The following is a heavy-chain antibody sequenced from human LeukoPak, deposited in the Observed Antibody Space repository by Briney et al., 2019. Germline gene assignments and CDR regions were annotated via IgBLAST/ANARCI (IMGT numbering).Heavy chain of an antibody. D-gene: IGHD6-19*01. CDR1: GFDFSNSF. Sequence: GGSLRLSCTASGFDFSNSFMSWVRQAPGKGLERISYISSRSTTIYYADSVKGRFTISRDNGKNTVYLQMNNLRVDDTAVFYCGKGSLAVAATPLDFWGQGTLVTVSS. J-gene: IGHJ4*02. CDR2: ISSRSTTI. V-gene: IGHV3-11*01. CDR3: GKGSLAVAATPLDF.